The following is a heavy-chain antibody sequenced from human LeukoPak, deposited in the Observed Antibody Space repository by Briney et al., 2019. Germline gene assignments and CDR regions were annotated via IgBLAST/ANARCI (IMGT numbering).Heavy chain of an antibody. V-gene: IGHV3-23*01. CDR3: ARDPAYYDFWSGSQAQYYFDY. J-gene: IGHJ4*02. Sequence: SGGTLRLSCAASGFTFSSYGMNWVRQAPGKGLEWVSGIVPSGGTTYYADSVKGRFTVSRDNAKNSLYLQMNSLRAEDTAVYYCARDPAYYDFWSGSQAQYYFDYWGQGTLVTVSS. D-gene: IGHD3-3*01. CDR1: GFTFSSYG. CDR2: IVPSGGTT.